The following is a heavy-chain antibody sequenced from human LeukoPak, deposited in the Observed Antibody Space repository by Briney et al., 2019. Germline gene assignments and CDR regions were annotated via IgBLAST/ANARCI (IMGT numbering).Heavy chain of an antibody. D-gene: IGHD6-13*01. J-gene: IGHJ4*02. CDR3: AKDLVGGEAAAGRVNYLDY. CDR1: GFTFRTYG. V-gene: IGHV3-30*18. Sequence: PGRSLTLSCAAPGFTFRTYGMHWVRQAPGKGLEWVAVILYDGTYKYYADSVKGRFTISRDNSKNMLYLQMHILRAEDTAVYYCAKDLVGGEAAAGRVNYLDYWGRGTLVSLYS. CDR2: ILYDGTYK.